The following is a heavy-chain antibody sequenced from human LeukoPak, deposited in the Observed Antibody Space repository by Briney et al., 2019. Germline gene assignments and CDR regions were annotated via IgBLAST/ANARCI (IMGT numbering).Heavy chain of an antibody. CDR1: GGTFSSYA. V-gene: IGHV1-69*13. CDR2: IIPIFGTA. CDR3: AREREKPCSGGSCYDLYYYGMDV. Sequence: SVKVSCKASGGTFSSYAISWVRQAPGQGLEWTGGIIPIFGTANYAQKFQGRVTITADESTSTAYMELSSLRSEDTAVYYCAREREKPCSGGSCYDLYYYGMDVWGQGTTVTVSS. J-gene: IGHJ6*02. D-gene: IGHD2-15*01.